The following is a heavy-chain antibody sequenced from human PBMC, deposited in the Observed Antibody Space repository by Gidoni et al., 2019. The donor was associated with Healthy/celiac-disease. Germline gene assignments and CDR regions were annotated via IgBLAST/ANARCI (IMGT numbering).Heavy chain of an antibody. Sequence: QVQLVESGGGVVQPGRSLRLSCAASGFTFSSYGMNWVRQAPGKGLECVAVIAYDGSNKYYADSVKGRFTISRDNSKNTLYLQMNSLRAEDTAVYYCASSGVVPAAMSWYWFDPWGQGTLVTVSS. D-gene: IGHD2-2*01. CDR2: IAYDGSNK. CDR1: GFTFSSYG. J-gene: IGHJ5*02. CDR3: ASSGVVPAAMSWYWFDP. V-gene: IGHV3-30*03.